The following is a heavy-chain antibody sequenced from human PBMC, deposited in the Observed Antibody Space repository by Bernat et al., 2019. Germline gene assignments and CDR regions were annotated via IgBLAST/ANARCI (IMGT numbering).Heavy chain of an antibody. V-gene: IGHV3-33*01. J-gene: IGHJ6*03. CDR3: ARAGFGTVSYFYYYLDV. Sequence: QVQLVESGGAVVRPGRSLRLSCAASGFTFGSYGMHWVRQAPGKGLEWGALLLSDGSDEYYADSVKGRFTISRDISKNALYLQMNRLRVEDTAVYFCARAGFGTVSYFYYYLDVWGTGTTVAVSS. CDR2: LLSDGSDE. CDR1: GFTFGSYG. D-gene: IGHD1-1*01.